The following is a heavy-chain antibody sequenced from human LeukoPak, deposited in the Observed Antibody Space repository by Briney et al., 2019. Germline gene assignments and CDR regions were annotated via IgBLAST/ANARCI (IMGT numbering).Heavy chain of an antibody. CDR2: MSSDGNAM. CDR1: GFTFTAYL. V-gene: IGHV3-30-3*01. Sequence: GGSLRLSWAASGFTFTAYLIHWVRQAPGKGREWVAVMSSDGNAMFYADSVEGRFTISRDNSKNTLYLQMNSLRAEDTAVYYCVRESEYYFDHSASFDYWGQGTLVTVSS. D-gene: IGHD3-22*01. CDR3: VRESEYYFDHSASFDY. J-gene: IGHJ4*02.